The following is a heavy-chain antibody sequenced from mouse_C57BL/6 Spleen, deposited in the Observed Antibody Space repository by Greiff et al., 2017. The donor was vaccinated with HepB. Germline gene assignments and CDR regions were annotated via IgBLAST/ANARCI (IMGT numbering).Heavy chain of an antibody. D-gene: IGHD4-1*01. CDR1: GYTFTAYE. Sequence: QVQLQQSGAELVRPGASVTLSCKASGYTFTAYEMHWVQQTPVHGLEWIGAIAPETGGTAYNQKFKGKAILTADKSSSPAYMELRSLTAEDSAVYYCTRSGACTGSFAGWGQGTLVTVAA. J-gene: IGHJ3*01. CDR3: TRSGACTGSFAG. V-gene: IGHV1-15*01. CDR2: IAPETGGT.